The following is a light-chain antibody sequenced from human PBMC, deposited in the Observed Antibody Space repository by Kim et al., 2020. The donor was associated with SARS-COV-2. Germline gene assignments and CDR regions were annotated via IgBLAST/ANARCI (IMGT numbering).Light chain of an antibody. Sequence: SYELTQPPSVSVSPGQTTSIICSGDKLGSKFAFWYQQRPGQSPVLVIHQDTKRPSGIPERFSGSNSGNTATLTIGGTQTMDEADYYCQAWDSNTVVFGGGTQLTVL. CDR1: KLGSKF. V-gene: IGLV3-1*01. J-gene: IGLJ2*01. CDR2: QDT. CDR3: QAWDSNTVV.